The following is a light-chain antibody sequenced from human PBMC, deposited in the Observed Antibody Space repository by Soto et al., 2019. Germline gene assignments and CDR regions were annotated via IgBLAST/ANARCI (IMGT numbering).Light chain of an antibody. V-gene: IGLV1-44*01. Sequence: QSVLTQPPSASGTPGQRVTISCSGSSSNIGSNTVNWYQQLPGTAPKLLIYSNTQRPSGVPDRFSGAKSGTSASLAISGLQSEDEADYYCAAWDDSLNGGVFGGGTQLTV. CDR1: SSNIGSNT. CDR2: SNT. CDR3: AAWDDSLNGGV. J-gene: IGLJ2*01.